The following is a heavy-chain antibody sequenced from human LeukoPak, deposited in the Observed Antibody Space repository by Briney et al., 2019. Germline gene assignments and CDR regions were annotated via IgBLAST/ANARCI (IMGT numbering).Heavy chain of an antibody. Sequence: GGSLRLSCAASGLTFSSYGMHWVRQAPGKGLEWVAVISYDGSNKYYADSVKGRFTISRDNSKNTLYLQMNSLRAEDTAVYYCAKDADDAFDIWGQGTMVTVSS. V-gene: IGHV3-30*18. CDR1: GLTFSSYG. CDR3: AKDADDAFDI. J-gene: IGHJ3*02. CDR2: ISYDGSNK.